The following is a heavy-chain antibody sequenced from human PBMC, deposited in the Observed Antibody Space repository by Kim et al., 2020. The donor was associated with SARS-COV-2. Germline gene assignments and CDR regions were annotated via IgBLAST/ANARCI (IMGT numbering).Heavy chain of an antibody. CDR2: ISGSGGST. V-gene: IGHV3-23*01. D-gene: IGHD3-22*01. J-gene: IGHJ2*01. Sequence: GGSLRLSCAASGFTFSSYAMSWVRQAPGKGLEWVSAISGSGGSTYYADSVKGRFTISRDNSKNTLYLQMNSLRAEDTAVYYCATTRGKTYYYDSSGLDDWYFDLWGRGTLVTVSS. CDR1: GFTFSSYA. CDR3: ATTRGKTYYYDSSGLDDWYFDL.